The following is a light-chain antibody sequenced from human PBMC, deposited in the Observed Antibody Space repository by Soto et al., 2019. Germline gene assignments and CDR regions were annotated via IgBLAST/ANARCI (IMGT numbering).Light chain of an antibody. V-gene: IGLV2-14*01. Sequence: QSALTQPASVSGSPGQSITIYCTGTSSDVGAYNYVSWYQQHPGKAPKLMIFEVNNRPSGVSNRFSGSKSGNTASLAISGLQAEDEADYYCSSYTSSSTLVFGGGTQLTVL. CDR2: EVN. CDR3: SSYTSSSTLV. J-gene: IGLJ2*01. CDR1: SSDVGAYNY.